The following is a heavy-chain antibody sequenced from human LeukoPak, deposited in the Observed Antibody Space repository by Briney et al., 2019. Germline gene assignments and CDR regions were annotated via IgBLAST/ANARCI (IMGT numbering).Heavy chain of an antibody. V-gene: IGHV4-61*02. CDR2: IYTGGST. CDR1: GGFISSGGYY. CDR3: ARTSTVTTAFDI. Sequence: SETLSLTCFVSGGFISSGGYYWSWLRQPAWKGLEWIGRIYTGGSTNYNPSLKSRVTMSVDTSKNQFSLKLTSVTAADTAVYYCARTSTVTTAFDIWGQGTLVTVSS. J-gene: IGHJ5*02. D-gene: IGHD4-11*01.